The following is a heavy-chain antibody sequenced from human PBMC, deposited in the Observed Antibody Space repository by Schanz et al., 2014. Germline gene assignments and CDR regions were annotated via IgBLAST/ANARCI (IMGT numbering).Heavy chain of an antibody. CDR2: FYNPGST. CDR1: GDSVNSNY. CDR3: ARNKYTSGWYYFDY. J-gene: IGHJ4*02. Sequence: QVQLQESGPGLVKPSETLSLTCTVSGDSVNSNYWNWIRQSPGRGLEWIGHFYNPGSTNYNPSLKRRATISIDTSTNQVSLKLPSVTAADTAVYFCARNKYTSGWYYFDYWGQGVLVTVSS. V-gene: IGHV4-59*08. D-gene: IGHD6-19*01.